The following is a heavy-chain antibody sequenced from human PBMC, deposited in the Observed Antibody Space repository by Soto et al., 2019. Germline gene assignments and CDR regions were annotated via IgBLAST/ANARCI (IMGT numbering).Heavy chain of an antibody. J-gene: IGHJ6*02. CDR1: GGAMSRGGDS. CDR3: AREDREYYYYGMDV. Sequence: TSQTLCVTWAGWGGAMSRGGDSWSWIRQPPGKGLEWIGYIYHSGSTYYNPSLKSRVTISVARSKNHFSLQLSSVTAADTAVYYWAREDREYYYYGMDVWGQGTMVTVSS. V-gene: IGHV4-30-2*01. CDR2: IYHSGST. D-gene: IGHD1-26*01.